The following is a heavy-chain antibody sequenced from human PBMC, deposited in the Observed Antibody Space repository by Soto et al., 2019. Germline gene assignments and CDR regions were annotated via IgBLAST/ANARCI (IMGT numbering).Heavy chain of an antibody. J-gene: IGHJ4*02. CDR1: GFTFSSYW. Sequence: GGSLRLSCAASGFTFSSYWMHWVRQAPGKGLVWVSRIKGDGSETNYADSVKGRFTISRDNAKNTLYLQLNSLRAEDTAVYYCLRGNSGYGNFDYWGQGTRVTVYS. CDR2: IKGDGSET. CDR3: LRGNSGYGNFDY. D-gene: IGHD5-12*01. V-gene: IGHV3-74*01.